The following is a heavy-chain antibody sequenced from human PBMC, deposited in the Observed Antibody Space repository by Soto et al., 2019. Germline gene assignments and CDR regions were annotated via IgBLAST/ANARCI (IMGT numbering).Heavy chain of an antibody. CDR2: ISGSGEIT. CDR1: GFSFDNYG. V-gene: IGHV3-23*01. Sequence: PGGSLRLSCVASGFSFDNYGMAWVRQAPGKGLSWVSSISGSGEITYYADSVKGRFTISRDNSKNTLYLEVNNLRAEDTALYYCAKDQYYGGPDNWFDSWGQGVLVTVSS. D-gene: IGHD3-16*01. CDR3: AKDQYYGGPDNWFDS. J-gene: IGHJ5*01.